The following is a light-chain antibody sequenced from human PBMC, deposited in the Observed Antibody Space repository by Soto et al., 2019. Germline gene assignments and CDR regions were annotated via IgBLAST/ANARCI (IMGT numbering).Light chain of an antibody. CDR2: KVS. Sequence: VLMTQSPLSLPVTLGPPASLSSRSNQSLVHSDGIAYFSWFQQRPGRSPRSLIYKVSNRDSGVPARFSGSGSGTDFALKISRVEAEDVGAYYCMQALQSLTFGQGTRLEIK. CDR3: MQALQSLT. CDR1: QSLVHSDGIAY. V-gene: IGKV2-30*02. J-gene: IGKJ5*01.